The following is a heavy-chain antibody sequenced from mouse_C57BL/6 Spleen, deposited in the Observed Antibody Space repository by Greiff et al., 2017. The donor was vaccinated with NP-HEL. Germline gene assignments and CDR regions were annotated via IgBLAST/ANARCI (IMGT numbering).Heavy chain of an antibody. CDR3: ARDYGVRFAY. CDR2: INPSSGYT. D-gene: IGHD1-1*01. J-gene: IGHJ3*01. CDR1: GYTFTSYT. V-gene: IGHV1-4*01. Sequence: QVQLQQSGAELARPGASVKMSCKASGYTFTSYTMHWVKQRPGQGLEWIGYINPSSGYTKYNQKFKDQATLTADKPSSTAYMQLCSLTSEDSAVYYCARDYGVRFAYWGQGTLVTVSA.